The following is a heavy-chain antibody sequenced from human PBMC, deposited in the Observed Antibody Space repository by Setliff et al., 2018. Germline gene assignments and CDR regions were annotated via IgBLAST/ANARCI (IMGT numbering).Heavy chain of an antibody. D-gene: IGHD2-2*01. J-gene: IGHJ4*02. CDR3: ARLSCSSNSCPFDL. Sequence: SETLSLTCSVSDGSMTSGSYYWGWIRQPPGKGLEWIGSVYYSGTTYYNPSLKSRLTMSVDTSKNQFTLKVISVTAADTAVYYCARLSCSSNSCPFDLWVQGTLVTVSS. CDR1: DGSMTSGSYY. CDR2: VYYSGTT. V-gene: IGHV4-39*06.